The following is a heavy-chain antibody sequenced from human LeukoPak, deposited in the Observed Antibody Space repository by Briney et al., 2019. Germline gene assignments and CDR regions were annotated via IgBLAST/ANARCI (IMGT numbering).Heavy chain of an antibody. V-gene: IGHV4-59*01. D-gene: IGHD2-15*01. CDR2: IYYSGST. CDR1: GVSISSYY. CDR3: ARDVNLCSGGSCYSFDP. Sequence: PSETLSLTCTVSGVSISSYYWSWIRQPPGKGLEWIGYIYYSGSTNYNPSLKSRVTISVDTSKNQFSLKLSSVTAADTAVYYCARDVNLCSGGSCYSFDPWGQGTLVTVSS. J-gene: IGHJ5*02.